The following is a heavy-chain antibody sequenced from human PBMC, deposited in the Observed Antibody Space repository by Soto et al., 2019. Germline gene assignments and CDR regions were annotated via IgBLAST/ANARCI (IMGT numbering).Heavy chain of an antibody. CDR2: MTPKSGYT. V-gene: IGHV1-8*02. D-gene: IGHD1-20*01. Sequence: QVQLMQSGAEVRKPGASVKVSCKASGYTFTDYDINWVRQATGQGLEWLGWMTPKSGYTGYAQKFQGRVTLTRDTSRGTAYMELSSLPSEDTAVYYCTSNLYNTGDFDHWGQGTLVTVSS. CDR3: TSNLYNTGDFDH. CDR1: GYTFTDYD. J-gene: IGHJ4*02.